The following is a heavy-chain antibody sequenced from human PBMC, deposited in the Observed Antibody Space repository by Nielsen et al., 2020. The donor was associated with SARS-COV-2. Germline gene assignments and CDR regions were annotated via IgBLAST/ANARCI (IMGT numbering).Heavy chain of an antibody. J-gene: IGHJ4*02. Sequence: GESLKISCAASGFTFSSYAMSWVRQAPGKGLEWVSAISGSGGSTYYADSVKGRFTISRDNAKNSLYLQMNSLRAEDTAVYYCELVRGAHFDYWGQGTLVTVSS. D-gene: IGHD3-10*01. CDR2: ISGSGGST. V-gene: IGHV3-23*01. CDR1: GFTFSSYA. CDR3: ELVRGAHFDY.